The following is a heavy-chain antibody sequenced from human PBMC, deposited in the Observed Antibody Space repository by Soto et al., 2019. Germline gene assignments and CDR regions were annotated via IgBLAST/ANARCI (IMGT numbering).Heavy chain of an antibody. D-gene: IGHD2-15*01. CDR1: GGSISSGDYY. V-gene: IGHV4-30-4*01. CDR2: IYYTGST. Sequence: QVQLQESGPGPVKASQTLSLSCSVSGGSISSGDYYWSWIRQPPGKGLEWIGYIYYTGSTYYNPSLKGRVTISVGTSNNQFSLNLGSVTVADTAVYYCASVGYCSGDTCYLAWFDPWGRGTQVTVSS. J-gene: IGHJ5*02. CDR3: ASVGYCSGDTCYLAWFDP.